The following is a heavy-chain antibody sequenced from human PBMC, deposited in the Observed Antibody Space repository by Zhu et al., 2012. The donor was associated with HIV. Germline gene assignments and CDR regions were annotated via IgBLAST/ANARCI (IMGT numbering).Heavy chain of an antibody. CDR3: ARSTVTTSGXFDI. CDR2: IFHTGST. V-gene: IGHV4-38-2*02. CDR1: HYSVSSAYY. D-gene: IGHD4-17*01. J-gene: IGHJ3*02. Sequence: QVQLQESGPGLVKPSETLSLICTVSHYSVSSAYYWGWVRQPPGKGLEWIGNIFHTGSTDSNPSLKSRVSISVDTSKNQFSLKLSSVTPXDTALYYCARSTVTTSGXFDIWGQGTMVTVSP.